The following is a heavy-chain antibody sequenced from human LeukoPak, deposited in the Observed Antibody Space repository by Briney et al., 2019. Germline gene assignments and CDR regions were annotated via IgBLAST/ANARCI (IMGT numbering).Heavy chain of an antibody. J-gene: IGHJ3*02. CDR1: GGPISSSNW. CDR2: IYHSGST. Sequence: AETLSLTCAVSGGPISSSNWWSWVRQPPGKGLEWGGEIYHSGSTNYNPSLKSRVTISVDKSKNQFSLKLSSVIAADTAVYYCARRLVGARKGGAFDIWGQGTMVTVSS. D-gene: IGHD1-26*01. V-gene: IGHV4-4*02. CDR3: ARRLVGARKGGAFDI.